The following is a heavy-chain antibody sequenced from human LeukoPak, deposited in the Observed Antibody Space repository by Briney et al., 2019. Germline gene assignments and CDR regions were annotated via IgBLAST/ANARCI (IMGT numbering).Heavy chain of an antibody. V-gene: IGHV3-7*01. CDR1: GFTFSSYW. Sequence: PGGSLRLSCAASGFTFSSYWMSWVRQAPGKGLEWVANIKQDGSEKYYVDSVKGRFTISRDNAKNSLYLQMNSLRAEDTAVYYCARDHLGITIFGVVLGDAFDIWGQGTMVTVSS. CDR2: IKQDGSEK. D-gene: IGHD3-3*01. J-gene: IGHJ3*02. CDR3: ARDHLGITIFGVVLGDAFDI.